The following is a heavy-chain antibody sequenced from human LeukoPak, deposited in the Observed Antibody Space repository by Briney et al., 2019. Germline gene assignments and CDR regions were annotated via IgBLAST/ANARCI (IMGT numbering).Heavy chain of an antibody. CDR1: GFTFSSYV. V-gene: IGHV3-23*01. CDR2: IIGSGGST. CDR3: AKGGWDCSSTRCYTDY. Sequence: PGGSLRLSCAASGFTFSSYVMSWVRQAPGKGLEWVSGIIGSGGSTYYADSVKGRFTISKDNSKSTLYLQMNSLRAEDTAVYYCAKGGWDCSSTRCYTDYWGQGILVTVSS. J-gene: IGHJ4*02. D-gene: IGHD2-2*02.